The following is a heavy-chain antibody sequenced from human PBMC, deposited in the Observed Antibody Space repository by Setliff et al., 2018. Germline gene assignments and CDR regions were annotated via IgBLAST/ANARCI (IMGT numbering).Heavy chain of an antibody. CDR2: INPNTGAA. CDR3: TRDPTGSNFYNFQFYMDV. V-gene: IGHV1-2*02. J-gene: IGHJ6*03. CDR1: GYPFTGYY. D-gene: IGHD1-1*01. Sequence: GASVKVSCKAFGYPFTGYYYNHWVRQVPGQGPEWMGWINPNTGAAKYAQQFQGRVTMTRDMSLRTVYLDLSGLTSDDTAVYYCTRDPTGSNFYNFQFYMDVWGKGTTVTVSS.